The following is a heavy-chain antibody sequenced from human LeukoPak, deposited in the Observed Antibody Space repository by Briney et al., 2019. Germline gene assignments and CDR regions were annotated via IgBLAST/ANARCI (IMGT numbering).Heavy chain of an antibody. CDR1: GGSISSYY. Sequence: SETLSLTCTVSGGSISSYYWSWIRQPPGKGLEWIGYIYYSGSTNYNPSLKSRVTISVDTSKNQFSLKLSSVTAADTAVYYCARDHSAFKGRWFDPWGQGTLVTVSS. CDR3: ARDHSAFKGRWFDP. V-gene: IGHV4-59*01. D-gene: IGHD3-10*01. CDR2: IYYSGST. J-gene: IGHJ5*02.